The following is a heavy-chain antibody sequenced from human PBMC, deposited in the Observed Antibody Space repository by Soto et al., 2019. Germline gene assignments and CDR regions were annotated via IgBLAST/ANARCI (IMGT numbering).Heavy chain of an antibody. CDR1: GFTFSSYE. J-gene: IGHJ5*02. Sequence: AGGSLRLSCAASGFTFSSYEMNWVRQAPGKGLEWVSYISSSGSTIYYADSVKGRFTISRDNAKNSLYLQMNSLRAEDTAVYYCARQYRYCSSTSCQSWFDPWGQGTLVTVSS. D-gene: IGHD2-2*01. CDR3: ARQYRYCSSTSCQSWFDP. V-gene: IGHV3-48*03. CDR2: ISSSGSTI.